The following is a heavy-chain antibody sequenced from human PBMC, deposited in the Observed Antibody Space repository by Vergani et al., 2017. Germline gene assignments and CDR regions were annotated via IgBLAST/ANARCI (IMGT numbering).Heavy chain of an antibody. CDR2: IYYSGST. Sequence: QLQLQESGPGLVKPSETLSLTCTVSGGSISSRSYYWGWIRQPPGKGLEWIGSIYYSGSTYYNPSLKSRVTISVDTSKTQFSLKLSSVTAADTAVYYCARHGLLWFGEKGMDVWGKGTTVTVSS. CDR3: ARHGLLWFGEKGMDV. V-gene: IGHV4-39*01. CDR1: GGSISSRSYY. D-gene: IGHD3-10*01. J-gene: IGHJ6*04.